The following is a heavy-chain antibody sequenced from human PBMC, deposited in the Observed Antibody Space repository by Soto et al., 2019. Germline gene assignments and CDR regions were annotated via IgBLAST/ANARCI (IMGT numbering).Heavy chain of an antibody. Sequence: KTGGSLRLSCAASGFTFSSYSMNWVRQAPGKGLEWVSSISISSSYIYYADSVKGRFTISRDNAKNSLYLQMNSLRAEDTAVYYCARARNLHTAIPRGGCMDVWGQETTVTVSS. CDR3: ARARNLHTAIPRGGCMDV. V-gene: IGHV3-21*01. CDR1: GFTFSSYS. D-gene: IGHD5-18*01. J-gene: IGHJ6*02. CDR2: ISISSSYI.